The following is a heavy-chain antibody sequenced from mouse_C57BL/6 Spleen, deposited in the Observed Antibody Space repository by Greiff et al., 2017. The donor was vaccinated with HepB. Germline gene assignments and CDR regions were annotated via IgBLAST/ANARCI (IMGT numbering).Heavy chain of an antibody. J-gene: IGHJ3*01. D-gene: IGHD2-2*01. CDR3: TGSYGYDEAWFAY. V-gene: IGHV6-6*01. CDR2: IRNKANNHAT. Sequence: EVQLVESGGGLVQPGGSMKLSCAASGFTFSDAWMDWVRQSPEKGLEWVAEIRNKANNHATYYAESVKGRFTISRDDSKSSVYLQMNSLRAEDTGIYYCTGSYGYDEAWFAYWGQRTLVTVSA. CDR1: GFTFSDAW.